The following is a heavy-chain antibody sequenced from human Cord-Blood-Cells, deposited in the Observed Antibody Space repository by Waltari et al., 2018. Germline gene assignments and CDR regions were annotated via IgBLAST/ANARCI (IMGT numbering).Heavy chain of an antibody. CDR3: TVWGDRGYFDY. Sequence: QVQLVQSGAEVKKPGASVKVSCKASGYTFTSYDINWVRQATGQGLEWMGWMKPNSGNTGYAQKFQGRITLTRNTSIITAYMELGSLRSEDTAVYYCTVWGDRGYFDYWGQGTLVTVSS. D-gene: IGHD3-16*01. V-gene: IGHV1-8*01. J-gene: IGHJ4*02. CDR2: MKPNSGNT. CDR1: GYTFTSYD.